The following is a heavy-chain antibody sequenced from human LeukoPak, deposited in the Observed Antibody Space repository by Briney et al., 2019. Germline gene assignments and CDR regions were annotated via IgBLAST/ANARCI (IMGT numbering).Heavy chain of an antibody. CDR1: GGSISSSISRSY. CDR2: IYYSGTT. CDR3: ARGRLAAYSFEY. Sequence: SETLSLTCAVSGGSISSSISRSYWNWFRQPPGKGLEWIGYIYYSGTTSYNPSLESRLTISADTSKNQFSLKLNSVTTADTAVYYCARGRLAAYSFEYWGQGTLVTVSS. J-gene: IGHJ4*02. D-gene: IGHD2-15*01. V-gene: IGHV4-61*01.